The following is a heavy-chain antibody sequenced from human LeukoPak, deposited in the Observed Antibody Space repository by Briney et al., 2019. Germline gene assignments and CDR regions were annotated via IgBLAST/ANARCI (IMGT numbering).Heavy chain of an antibody. CDR2: TRNKANSYTT. D-gene: IGHD3-10*01. J-gene: IGHJ4*02. V-gene: IGHV3-72*01. Sequence: PGGSLRLSCAASGFTFSDHYMDWVRQAPGKGLEWVGRTRNKANSYTTEYAASVKGRFTISRDGSKNSLYLQMNSLKTEDTAVYYCARAYYYGSGSYPHFDSWGQGTLVTVSS. CDR1: GFTFSDHY. CDR3: ARAYYYGSGSYPHFDS.